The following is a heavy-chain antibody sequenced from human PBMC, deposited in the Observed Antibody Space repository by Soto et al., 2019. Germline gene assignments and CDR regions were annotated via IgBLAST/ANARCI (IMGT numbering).Heavy chain of an antibody. D-gene: IGHD1-26*01. V-gene: IGHV1-2*04. CDR1: GYTFTGYY. J-gene: IGHJ4*02. CDR3: ARSSIVGALVDY. Sequence: PSVKVSCKASGYTFTGYYMHWVRQAPGQGLEWMGWINPNSGGTNYAQKFQGWVTMTRDTSISTAYMELSRLRSDDTAVYYCARSSIVGALVDYWGQGTLVTVSS. CDR2: INPNSGGT.